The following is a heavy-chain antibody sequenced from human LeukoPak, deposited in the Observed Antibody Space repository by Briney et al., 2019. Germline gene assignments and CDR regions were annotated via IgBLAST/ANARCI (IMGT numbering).Heavy chain of an antibody. CDR1: GFTFSNYW. CDR3: ASRAGKPGNTPWCFDY. D-gene: IGHD1-7*01. Sequence: QTGGSLRLSCAASGFTFSNYWMTWVRQAPGKGPEWVANIKQDGSERIYVDSVKGRFTIARDNTKNSLYLQMTSLRGEDTAVYYCASRAGKPGNTPWCFDYWGQGALVTVSS. J-gene: IGHJ4*02. CDR2: IKQDGSER. V-gene: IGHV3-7*01.